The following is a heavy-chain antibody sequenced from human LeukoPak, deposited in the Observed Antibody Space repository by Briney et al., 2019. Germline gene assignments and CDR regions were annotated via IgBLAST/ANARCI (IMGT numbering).Heavy chain of an antibody. CDR1: GVSISSYY. CDR2: IYSSGST. CDR3: AREAAARPLSYYYYMDV. V-gene: IGHV4-4*07. Sequence: PSETLSLTCTVSGVSISSYYWSWIRQPAGKGLEWIGRIYSSGSTNYNPSLKSRVTMSVDTSKNQFSLKLSSVTAADTAVYYCAREAAARPLSYYYYMDVWGKGTTVTVSS. J-gene: IGHJ6*03. D-gene: IGHD6-6*01.